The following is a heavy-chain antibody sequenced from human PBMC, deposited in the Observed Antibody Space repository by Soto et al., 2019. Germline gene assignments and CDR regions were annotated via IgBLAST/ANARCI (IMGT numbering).Heavy chain of an antibody. CDR3: ARGSRFLGSHYYYYGMDV. Sequence: SETLSLTCAVYGGSFSGYYWSWIRQPPGKGLEWIGEINHSGSTNYNPSLKGRVTISVDTSKNQFSLKLSSVTAADTAVYYCARGSRFLGSHYYYYGMDVWGQGTTVTVSS. D-gene: IGHD3-3*01. V-gene: IGHV4-34*01. CDR1: GGSFSGYY. CDR2: INHSGST. J-gene: IGHJ6*02.